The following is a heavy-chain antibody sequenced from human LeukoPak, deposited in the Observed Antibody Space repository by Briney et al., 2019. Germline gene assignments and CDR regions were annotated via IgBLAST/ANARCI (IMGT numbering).Heavy chain of an antibody. V-gene: IGHV3-30-3*01. CDR2: ISYDGSNK. CDR1: GFTFSSYA. D-gene: IGHD6-19*01. Sequence: GGSLRLSCAASGFTFSSYAMHWVRQAPGKGLEWVAVISYDGSNKYCADSVKGRFTISRDNSKNTLYLQMNSLRAEDTAVYYCARMYSSGWPFDYWGQGTLVTVSS. CDR3: ARMYSSGWPFDY. J-gene: IGHJ4*02.